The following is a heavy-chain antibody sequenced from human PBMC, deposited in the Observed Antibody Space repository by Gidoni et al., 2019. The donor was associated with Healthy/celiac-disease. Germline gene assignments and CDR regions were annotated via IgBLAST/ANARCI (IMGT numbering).Heavy chain of an antibody. CDR3: AKSLLGLNLDAFDI. CDR1: GFTFDYYA. CDR2: IIWNSGSI. Sequence: EVQLVESGGGLVPPGRFLRLSCHASGFTFDYYAMHWVRQAPGKGLEWVAGIIWNSGSIGYADSLKVRFTISIDNAKNSLYLQMNSLRAEDTALYYCAKSLLGLNLDAFDIWGQGTIVTVSS. V-gene: IGHV3-9*01. J-gene: IGHJ3*02. D-gene: IGHD3-16*01.